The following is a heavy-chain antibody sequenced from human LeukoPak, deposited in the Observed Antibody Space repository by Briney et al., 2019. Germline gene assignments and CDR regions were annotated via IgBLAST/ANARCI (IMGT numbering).Heavy chain of an antibody. J-gene: IGHJ4*02. CDR2: FSGSGDST. V-gene: IGHV3-23*01. Sequence: GGALRLSCAASGFTFSSYSMSWVRQAPGEGLEGVSSFSGSGDSTYYADSVKGRFTIPRDNSKNMLYLQMNSLRAGDTAIYYCAKGGWLQFIDYWGQGTLVTVSS. CDR3: AKGGWLQFIDY. CDR1: GFTFSSYS. D-gene: IGHD5-12*01.